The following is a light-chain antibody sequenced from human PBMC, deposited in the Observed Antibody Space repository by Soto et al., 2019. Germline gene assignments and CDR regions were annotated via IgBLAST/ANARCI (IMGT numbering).Light chain of an antibody. CDR1: QSVSSSY. J-gene: IGKJ1*01. V-gene: IGKV3-20*01. Sequence: EIVLTQSPGTLSLSPGERATLSCRASQSVSSSYLAWYQQKPGQAPRLLIYGASNRATGIPDRFSGSGSGTDFTLKISRLEAEDVAVYYCQQDGSSPSTFGHGTKLEIK. CDR2: GAS. CDR3: QQDGSSPST.